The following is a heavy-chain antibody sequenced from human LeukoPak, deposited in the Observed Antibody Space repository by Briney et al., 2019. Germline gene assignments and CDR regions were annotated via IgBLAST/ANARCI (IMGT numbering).Heavy chain of an antibody. CDR1: GGSISSYY. CDR2: IYPSGNT. CDR3: ARVGGITTIVVLITDAFDI. Sequence: PSETLSLTCTVSGGSISSYYWSWIRQPAGKGLEWIGRIYPSGNTNYNPSLKSRVTMSVDTSKNQFSLKLRSVTAADTAVYYCARVGGITTIVVLITDAFDIWGQGTMVTVSS. D-gene: IGHD3-22*01. J-gene: IGHJ3*02. V-gene: IGHV4-4*07.